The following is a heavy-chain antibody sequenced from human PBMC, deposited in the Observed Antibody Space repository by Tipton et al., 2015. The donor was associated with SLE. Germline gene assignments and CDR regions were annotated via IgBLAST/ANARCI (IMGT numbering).Heavy chain of an antibody. CDR2: IRYDGSNQ. Sequence: SGFTFSSFGMHWVRQTPGKGLEWAAFIRYDGSNQYYADSEKGRFTISRDNAKNSLYLQMNSLRAEETAVYYCARVLNSGGLIPYWGQRTLVTVSS. V-gene: IGHV3-30*02. J-gene: IGHJ4*02. CDR1: GFTFSSFG. CDR3: ARVLNSGGLIPY. D-gene: IGHD6-19*01.